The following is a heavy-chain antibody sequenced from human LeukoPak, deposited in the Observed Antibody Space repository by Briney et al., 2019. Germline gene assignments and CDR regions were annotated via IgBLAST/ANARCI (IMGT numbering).Heavy chain of an antibody. CDR1: GFTFSTFG. J-gene: IGHJ4*02. V-gene: IGHV3-21*06. D-gene: IGHD5-18*01. Sequence: GGSLRLSWAASGFTFSTFGMNWVRQAPGKGLEWVSSISGSSSSIYYADSVKGRFTISRDNAKNSLYLQMNSLRAEDTAVYYCARGGYSYDYWGQGTLVTVSS. CDR2: ISGSSSSI. CDR3: ARGGYSYDY.